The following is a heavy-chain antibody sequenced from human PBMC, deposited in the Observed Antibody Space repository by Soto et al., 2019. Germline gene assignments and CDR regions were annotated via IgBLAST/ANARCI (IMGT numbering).Heavy chain of an antibody. CDR3: ARDPSIWSGYSDY. Sequence: SETLSLTCTVSGGSVSSGSYYWSWIRQPPGKGLEWIGYIYYSGSTNYNPSLKSRVTISVDTSKNQFSLKLSSVTAADTAVYYGARDPSIWSGYSDYWGQGTLVTVSS. V-gene: IGHV4-61*01. J-gene: IGHJ4*02. D-gene: IGHD3-3*01. CDR1: GGSVSSGSYY. CDR2: IYYSGST.